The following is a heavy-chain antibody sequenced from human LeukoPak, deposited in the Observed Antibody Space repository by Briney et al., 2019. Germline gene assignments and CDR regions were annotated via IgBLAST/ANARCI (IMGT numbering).Heavy chain of an antibody. J-gene: IGHJ5*02. V-gene: IGHV4-39*07. Sequence: PSETLSLTCSVSRGSIDSTNYYWAWIRQPPGKGLEWIGTIFYSGTSHSNPSLKSRVTISVDTSKNQFSLKLSSVTAADTAVYCCARRWRPNYYDSRTSWFDPWGQGTLVTVSS. D-gene: IGHD3-22*01. CDR3: ARRWRPNYYDSRTSWFDP. CDR1: RGSIDSTNYY. CDR2: IFYSGTS.